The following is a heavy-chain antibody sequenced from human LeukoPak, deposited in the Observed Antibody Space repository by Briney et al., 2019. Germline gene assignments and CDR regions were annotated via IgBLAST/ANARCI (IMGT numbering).Heavy chain of an antibody. CDR3: AKVLPVTNQRLAKYYYCGMDV. Sequence: GGSLRLSCAASGFTFSSYAMSWVRQAPGKGVEWVSAISGSGGSTYYADSVKGRFTISRDNSKNTLYLQMNSLRAEDTAVYYCAKVLPVTNQRLAKYYYCGMDVWGQGTTVTVSS. V-gene: IGHV3-23*01. CDR1: GFTFSSYA. CDR2: ISGSGGST. J-gene: IGHJ6*02. D-gene: IGHD4-11*01.